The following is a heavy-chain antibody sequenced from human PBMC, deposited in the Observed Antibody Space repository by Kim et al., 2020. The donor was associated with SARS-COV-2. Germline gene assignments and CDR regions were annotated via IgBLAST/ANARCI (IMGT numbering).Heavy chain of an antibody. CDR1: GYTFDTFS. J-gene: IGHJ5*02. CDR2: INGGNGNT. D-gene: IGHD3-10*01. V-gene: IGHV1-3*01. CDR3: AREGSGSYNWLDP. Sequence: ASVKVSCKASGYTFDTFSLYWVHQAPGQRFEWMGWINGGNGNTRYSQNFQGRLTITRDTSATTAYMELSSLTSKDTAVYFCAREGSGSYNWLDPWGQGTLVTVSS.